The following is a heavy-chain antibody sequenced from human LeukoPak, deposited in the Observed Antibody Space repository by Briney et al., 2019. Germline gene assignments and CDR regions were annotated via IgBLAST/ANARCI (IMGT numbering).Heavy chain of an antibody. CDR3: AKGISPIVVVTATEY. Sequence: GGSLRLSCVASGFPFSSYWMTWVRQAPGKGLEWVAFISSDASNHYYADSVKGQFTISRDNSKNTLYLQMNSLRVEDTAVYYCAKGISPIVVVTATEYWGQGTLVTVSS. CDR2: ISSDASNH. V-gene: IGHV3-30*18. J-gene: IGHJ4*02. D-gene: IGHD2-21*02. CDR1: GFPFSSYW.